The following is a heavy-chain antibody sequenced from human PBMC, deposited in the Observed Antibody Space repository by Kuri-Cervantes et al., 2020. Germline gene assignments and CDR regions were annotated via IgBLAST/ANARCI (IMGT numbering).Heavy chain of an antibody. CDR1: GFTFSNYW. CDR2: IKGDGSST. CDR3: ARDPPAPDNWFDP. J-gene: IGHJ5*02. V-gene: IGHV3-74*01. Sequence: GGSLRLSCVASGFTFSNYWMHWVRQAPGKGLVWVSCIKGDGSSTRYADSVKGRFTISRDNARDSLFLQMNSLRPEDTAVYYCARDPPAPDNWFDPWGQGTLVTVSS.